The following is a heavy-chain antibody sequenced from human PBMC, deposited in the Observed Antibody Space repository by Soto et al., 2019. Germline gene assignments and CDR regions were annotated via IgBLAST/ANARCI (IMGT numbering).Heavy chain of an antibody. V-gene: IGHV3-11*01. CDR3: ARAEVGRSSAFDI. CDR1: GXXFSXYX. CDR2: ISSSGSTI. Sequence: QVQLVESGGGXVXPXXSLRLSXAAXGXXFSXYXXXWXRXAPGKGLEWVSYISSSGSTIYYADSVKGRFTISRDNAKNSLYLQMNSLRAEDTAVYYCARAEVGRSSAFDIWGQGTMVTVSS. J-gene: IGHJ3*02. D-gene: IGHD3-10*01.